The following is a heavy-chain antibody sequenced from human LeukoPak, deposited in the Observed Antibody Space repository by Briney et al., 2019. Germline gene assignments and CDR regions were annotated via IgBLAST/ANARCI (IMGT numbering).Heavy chain of an antibody. CDR2: ISPVDSDT. V-gene: IGHV5-51*01. CDR1: GYRFTSYW. D-gene: IGHD2-8*01. J-gene: IGHJ4*02. Sequence: GESLKISCKASGYRFTSYWIGWVRQMPGKGLEWMGIISPVDSDTRYSPSFQGQVTISADKSITTAYLQWSSLKASDTAVYYCARLGVLYYFDNWGQGTLVTVSS. CDR3: ARLGVLYYFDN.